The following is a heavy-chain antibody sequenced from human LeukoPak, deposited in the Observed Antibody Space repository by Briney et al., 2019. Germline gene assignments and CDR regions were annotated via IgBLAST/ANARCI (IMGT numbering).Heavy chain of an antibody. V-gene: IGHV3-7*01. J-gene: IGHJ4*02. D-gene: IGHD6-19*01. CDR1: GFTFSSYW. CDR2: IKQDGSEK. Sequence: GGSLRLSCAASGFTFSSYWMSWVRQAPGKGLEWVANIKQDGSEKYYVDSVKGRFTISRDNAKNSLYLQMNSLRAEDTAVYYCAKDVVGQQWLENYWGQGTLVTVSS. CDR3: AKDVVGQQWLENY.